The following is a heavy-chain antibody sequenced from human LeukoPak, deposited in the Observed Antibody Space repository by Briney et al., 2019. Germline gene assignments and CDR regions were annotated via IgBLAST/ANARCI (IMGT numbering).Heavy chain of an antibody. CDR1: GFTFSSYA. J-gene: IGHJ5*02. CDR2: ISGSGGST. V-gene: IGHV3-23*01. D-gene: IGHD3-10*01. Sequence: PGGSLRLSCAASGFTFSSYAMSWVRQAPGKGLEWVSAISGSGGSTYYADSVKGRFTISRDNSKNTLYLQMNSLRAEDTAVYYCAKRARFGELFLFGSHWGGFDPWGQETLVTVSS. CDR3: AKRARFGELFLFGSHWGGFDP.